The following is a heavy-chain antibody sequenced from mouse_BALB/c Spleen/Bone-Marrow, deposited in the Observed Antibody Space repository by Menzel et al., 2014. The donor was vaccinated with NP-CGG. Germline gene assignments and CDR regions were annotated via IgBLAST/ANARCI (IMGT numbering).Heavy chain of an antibody. Sequence: VKLVESGPELVRPGTSVKVSCKASGYAFTNYLMEWIKQRPGQGLEWIGVINPGSGGTNYNEEFKGKATLTADKSSSTAYMQLSSLTSDDSAVYFCARRIYYAMGYWGQGTTLTVSS. J-gene: IGHJ2*01. CDR1: GYAFTNYL. D-gene: IGHD2-1*01. CDR3: ARRIYYAMGY. V-gene: IGHV1-54*01. CDR2: INPGSGGT.